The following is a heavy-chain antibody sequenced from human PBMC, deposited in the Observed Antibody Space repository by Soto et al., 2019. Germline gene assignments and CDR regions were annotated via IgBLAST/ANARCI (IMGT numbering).Heavy chain of an antibody. CDR2: IYYSGST. CDR1: GDSISTPHYY. Sequence: SETLSLTCTVSGDSISTPHYYWSWIRQPPGKGLEWIGYIYYSGSTYYNPSLKSRVTISEDTPKNQFSLTVTSVTAADTAVYYCARQGRPTAGMGWFDPWGPGTLVTVSS. V-gene: IGHV4-30-4*01. J-gene: IGHJ5*02. D-gene: IGHD1-1*01. CDR3: ARQGRPTAGMGWFDP.